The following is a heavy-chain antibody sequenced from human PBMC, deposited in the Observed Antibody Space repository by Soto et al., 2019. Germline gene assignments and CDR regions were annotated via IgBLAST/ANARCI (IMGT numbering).Heavy chain of an antibody. J-gene: IGHJ3*02. CDR1: GGSISSGDYY. CDR2: IYYSGST. Sequence: SETLSLTCTVSGGSISSGDYYWSWIRQPPGKGLEWIGYIYYSGSTYYNPSLKSRVTISVDTSKNQFSLKLSSVTAADTAVYYCAILTKRVRGVIIIFPDAFDIWGQGTMVTVSS. V-gene: IGHV4-30-4*01. D-gene: IGHD3-10*01. CDR3: AILTKRVRGVIIIFPDAFDI.